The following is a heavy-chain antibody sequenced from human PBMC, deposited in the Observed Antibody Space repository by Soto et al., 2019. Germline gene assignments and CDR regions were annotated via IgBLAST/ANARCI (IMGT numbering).Heavy chain of an antibody. Sequence: SEAVSVTCPGSGGSMRCSSCFWGWIRQPPGKGLEWIGNVHDNGDTYLSPSLNSRVNLSIDTSTNQLSLKLTSVTAADTAIYFSARTSSNSANDYWSQGNLV. CDR3: ARTSSNSANDY. D-gene: IGHD1-1*01. CDR1: GGSMRCSSCF. CDR2: VHDNGDT. V-gene: IGHV4-39*01. J-gene: IGHJ4*02.